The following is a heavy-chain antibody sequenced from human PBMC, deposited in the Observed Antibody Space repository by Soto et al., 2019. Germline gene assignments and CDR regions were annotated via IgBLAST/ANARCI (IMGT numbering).Heavy chain of an antibody. Sequence: PGESRKISCVASGFTFSSYWMCWVRQAPGKGLELVANIKQDGSEKYYVGSVKGRFTISRDNAKNSLYLQMNSLRADDTAVYYCARYTYSSSWFDYWGQGTLVTVSS. D-gene: IGHD6-13*01. J-gene: IGHJ4*02. V-gene: IGHV3-7*03. CDR2: IKQDGSEK. CDR1: GFTFSSYW. CDR3: ARYTYSSSWFDY.